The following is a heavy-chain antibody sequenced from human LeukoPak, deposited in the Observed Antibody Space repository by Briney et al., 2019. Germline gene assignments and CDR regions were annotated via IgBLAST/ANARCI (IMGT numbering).Heavy chain of an antibody. CDR2: INHSGCT. Sequence: SETLSLTCAVYGGSFSGYYWSWIRQPPGKGLEWIGEINHSGCTNYNPSLKSRVTISVDTSKNQFSLKLSSVTAADTAVYYCASGGPTVTTYNYWGQGTLVTVSS. J-gene: IGHJ4*02. D-gene: IGHD4-17*01. V-gene: IGHV4-34*01. CDR1: GGSFSGYY. CDR3: ASGGPTVTTYNY.